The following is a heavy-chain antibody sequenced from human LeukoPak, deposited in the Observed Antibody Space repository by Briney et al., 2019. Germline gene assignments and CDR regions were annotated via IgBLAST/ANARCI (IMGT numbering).Heavy chain of an antibody. D-gene: IGHD2-2*01. CDR3: ARSRYCSSTSCSAKYGMDV. CDR1: GYTFTSYD. Sequence: ASVKVSCKASGYTFTSYDINWVRQATGQGFEWMGWMNPNSGNTGYAQKFQGRVTMTGNTSISTAYMELSSLRSEDTAVYYCARSRYCSSTSCSAKYGMDVWGQGTTVTVSS. J-gene: IGHJ6*02. V-gene: IGHV1-8*01. CDR2: MNPNSGNT.